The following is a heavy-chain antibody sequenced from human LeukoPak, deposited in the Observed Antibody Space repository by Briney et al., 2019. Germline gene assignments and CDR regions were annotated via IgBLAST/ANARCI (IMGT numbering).Heavy chain of an antibody. CDR2: IYPGDSDT. J-gene: IGHJ5*02. D-gene: IGHD6-19*01. CDR1: GYIFSNYW. Sequence: GESLKISCNGSGYIFSNYWIGWVRQKPGKAMEWMGIIYPGDSDTRYSPSFQGQVTISADKSISTAYLQWSSLKASDTAIYYCARRYGASYSSGWSGTTKWFDPWGQGTLVTVSS. CDR3: ARRYGASYSSGWSGTTKWFDP. V-gene: IGHV5-51*01.